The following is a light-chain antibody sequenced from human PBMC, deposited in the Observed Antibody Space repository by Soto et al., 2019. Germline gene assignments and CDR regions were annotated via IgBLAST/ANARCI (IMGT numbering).Light chain of an antibody. CDR3: QQGYNFPRA. V-gene: IGKV1-12*01. Sequence: DIQMTQSPSSISASVGDRVTITCRASQPISSWLAWYQQVPGQAPYLLIYPASTLQSGVPSRFSDSGSGTDFTLTINSLHPEDFATYYCQQGYNFPRAFGQGTRVEI. CDR1: QPISSW. J-gene: IGKJ1*01. CDR2: PAS.